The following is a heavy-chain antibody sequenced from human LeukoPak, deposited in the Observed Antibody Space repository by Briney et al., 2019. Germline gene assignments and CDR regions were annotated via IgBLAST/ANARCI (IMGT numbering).Heavy chain of an antibody. D-gene: IGHD6-19*01. J-gene: IGHJ4*02. CDR1: GGSISSYY. V-gene: IGHV4-59*01. CDR3: ARDGGDSSGPYFDY. CDR2: IYYSGST. Sequence: SETLSLTCTVSGGSISSYYLSWIRQPPGKGLEWIGYIYYSGSTTYNPSLKSRVTISVDTSKNQFSLKLSSVTAADTAVYYCARDGGDSSGPYFDYWGQGTLVTVSS.